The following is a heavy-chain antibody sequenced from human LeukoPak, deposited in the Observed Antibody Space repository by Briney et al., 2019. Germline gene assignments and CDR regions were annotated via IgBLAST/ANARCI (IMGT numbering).Heavy chain of an antibody. J-gene: IGHJ4*02. Sequence: GGSLRLSCAASGFTFSDYYMSWVRQAPGKGLEWVSVIYSGGSTYYADSVKGRFTISRHNSKNTLYLQMNSLRAEDTAVYYCARVLRSSFDYWGQGTLVTVSS. CDR2: IYSGGST. CDR3: ARVLRSSFDY. D-gene: IGHD3-3*01. CDR1: GFTFSDYY. V-gene: IGHV3-53*04.